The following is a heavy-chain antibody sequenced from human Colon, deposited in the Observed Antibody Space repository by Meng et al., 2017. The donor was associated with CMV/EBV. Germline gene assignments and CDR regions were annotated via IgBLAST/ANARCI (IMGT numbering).Heavy chain of an antibody. D-gene: IGHD5-18*01. CDR2: ISYDGETK. CDR3: ARDVTTDTGFGYGSQPGY. V-gene: IGHV3-30*04. Sequence: GESLKISCAASGFTFSIYAMHWVRQAPGKGLEWVALISYDGETKYFADAVKGRFSISRDNSKNTVYLQMDSLGLEDTAVYYCARDVTTDTGFGYGSQPGYWGQGSLVTVSS. CDR1: GFTFSIYA. J-gene: IGHJ4*02.